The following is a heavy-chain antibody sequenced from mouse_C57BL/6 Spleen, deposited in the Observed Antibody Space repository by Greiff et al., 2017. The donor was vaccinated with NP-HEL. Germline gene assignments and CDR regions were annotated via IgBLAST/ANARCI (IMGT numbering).Heavy chain of an antibody. V-gene: IGHV5-17*01. Sequence: DVKLVESGGGLVKPGGSLKLSCAASGFTFSDYGMHWVRQAPEKGLEWVAYISSGSSTIYYADTVKGRFTISRDNAKNTLFLQMTSLRSEDTAMYYCARDSAGYVDYWGQGTTLTVSS. CDR2: ISSGSSTI. CDR3: ARDSAGYVDY. J-gene: IGHJ2*01. D-gene: IGHD3-2*02. CDR1: GFTFSDYG.